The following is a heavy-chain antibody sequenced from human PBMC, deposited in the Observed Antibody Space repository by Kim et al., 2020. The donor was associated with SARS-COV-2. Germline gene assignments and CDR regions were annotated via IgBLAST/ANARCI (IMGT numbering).Heavy chain of an antibody. CDR2: EK. Sequence: EKDYGASVRRRFTISRDNAKASLYLQMDSLRIEDTAVYYCVRDTAYYRLDYWGQGTLVTVSS. J-gene: IGHJ4*02. D-gene: IGHD3-10*01. CDR3: VRDTAYYRLDY. V-gene: IGHV3-7*01.